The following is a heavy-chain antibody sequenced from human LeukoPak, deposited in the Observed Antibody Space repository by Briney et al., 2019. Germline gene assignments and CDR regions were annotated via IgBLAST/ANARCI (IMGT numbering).Heavy chain of an antibody. Sequence: ASVKVSCKASGYSFTSSDINWVRQAAGRGLEWMGWMNPKSGNTGYAQKFQGRVTMTRDTSISTAYMELSSLTSEDTAVYYCARQWAVWGNWFGPWGQGALVTVSS. CDR3: ARQWAVWGNWFGP. J-gene: IGHJ5*02. V-gene: IGHV1-8*02. CDR2: MNPKSGNT. D-gene: IGHD6-19*01. CDR1: GYSFTSSD.